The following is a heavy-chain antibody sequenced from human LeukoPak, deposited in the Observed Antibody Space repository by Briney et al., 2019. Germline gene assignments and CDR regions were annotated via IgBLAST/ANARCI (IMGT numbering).Heavy chain of an antibody. CDR2: ISGSGGST. J-gene: IGHJ4*02. Sequence: PGGSLRLSCAASGFTFSSYGMSWVRQAPGKGLEWVSAISGSGGSTYYADSVKGRFTISRDNSKNTLYLQMNSLRAEDTAVYYCAKHNDYDSSGYSYHFDSWGQGTLVTVSS. D-gene: IGHD3-22*01. CDR3: AKHNDYDSSGYSYHFDS. V-gene: IGHV3-23*01. CDR1: GFTFSSYG.